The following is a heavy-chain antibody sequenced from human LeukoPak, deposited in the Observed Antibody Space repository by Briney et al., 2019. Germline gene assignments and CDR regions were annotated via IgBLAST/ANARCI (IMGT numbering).Heavy chain of an antibody. V-gene: IGHV1-18*01. CDR1: GYSFISYG. CDR2: ISDYNGKT. D-gene: IGHD2-21*02. CDR3: ARGGMGYCGGDCYRSAFDI. J-gene: IGHJ3*02. Sequence: GASVKVSCKASGYSFISYGISWVRQAPGQGLEWMGWISDYNGKTYYAQKLQGRVTMTTDTSTSTAYMELRSLRSDDTAVYYCARGGMGYCGGDCYRSAFDIWGQGTMVTVSS.